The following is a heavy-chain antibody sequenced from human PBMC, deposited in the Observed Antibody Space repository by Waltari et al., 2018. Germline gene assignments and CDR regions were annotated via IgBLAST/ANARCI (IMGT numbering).Heavy chain of an antibody. CDR1: GGSISSYY. CDR2: VYRSGST. Sequence: QVQLQESGPGLVKLLETLSLTCTVSGGSISSYYWTWVRQPPGKGLEWIGNVYRSGSTESNPSRKRRVTMSVDTSKNQFSLKLSSVTAADTAIYYCARLPRGSVIIGAFDIWGQGTQVTVSS. V-gene: IGHV4-59*01. J-gene: IGHJ3*02. D-gene: IGHD3-22*01. CDR3: ARLPRGSVIIGAFDI.